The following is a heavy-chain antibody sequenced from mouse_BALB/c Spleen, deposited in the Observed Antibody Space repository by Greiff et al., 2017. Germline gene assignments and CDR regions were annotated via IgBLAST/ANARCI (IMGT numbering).Heavy chain of an antibody. CDR2: ISSGGGST. J-gene: IGHJ3*01. D-gene: IGHD2-3*01. CDR3: ARHYDGCWFAY. V-gene: IGHV5-12-1*01. CDR1: GFAFSSYD. Sequence: EVQLVESGGGLVKPGGSLKLSCAASGFAFSSYDMSWVRQTPEKRLEWVAYISSGGGSTYYPDTVKGRFTISRDNAKNTLYLQMSSLKSEDTAMYYCARHYDGCWFAYWGQGTLVTVSA.